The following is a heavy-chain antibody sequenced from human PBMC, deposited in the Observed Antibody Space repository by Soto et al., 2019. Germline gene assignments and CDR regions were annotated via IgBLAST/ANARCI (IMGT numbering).Heavy chain of an antibody. CDR2: IYTSGST. CDR1: GGSISSYY. Sequence: SETLSLTCTVSGGSISSYYWSWIRQPAGKGLEWIGRIYTSGSTNYNPSLKSRVTMSVDTSKNQFSLKLSSVTAADTAVYYCARGVVTTVRGVIITGLYYFDYWGQGTLVTVSS. V-gene: IGHV4-4*07. J-gene: IGHJ4*02. CDR3: ARGVVTTVRGVIITGLYYFDY. D-gene: IGHD3-10*01.